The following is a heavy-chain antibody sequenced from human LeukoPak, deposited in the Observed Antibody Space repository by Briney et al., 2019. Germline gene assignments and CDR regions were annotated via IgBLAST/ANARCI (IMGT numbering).Heavy chain of an antibody. J-gene: IGHJ3*02. D-gene: IGHD3-16*01. V-gene: IGHV1-2*02. CDR2: INPNSGGT. Sequence: GASVKVSCKASGYTFTGYYMHWVRQAPGQGLEWMGWINPNSGGTSYAQKFQGRVTMTRDTSISTAYMELSRLRSDDTAVYYCARGSPPLGAFDIWGQGTMVTVSS. CDR3: ARGSPPLGAFDI. CDR1: GYTFTGYY.